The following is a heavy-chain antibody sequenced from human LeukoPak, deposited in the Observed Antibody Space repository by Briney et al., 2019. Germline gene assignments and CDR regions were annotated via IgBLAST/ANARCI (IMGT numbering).Heavy chain of an antibody. Sequence: PRGSLRLSCAASGFTFSSYGMHWVRQAPGKGLEWVAVISYDGSNKYYADSVKGRFTISRDNSKNTLYLQMNSLRAEDTAVYYCAKSALGYCSSTSCSGVDYWGQGTLVTVSS. D-gene: IGHD2-2*01. J-gene: IGHJ4*02. CDR1: GFTFSSYG. V-gene: IGHV3-30*18. CDR3: AKSALGYCSSTSCSGVDY. CDR2: ISYDGSNK.